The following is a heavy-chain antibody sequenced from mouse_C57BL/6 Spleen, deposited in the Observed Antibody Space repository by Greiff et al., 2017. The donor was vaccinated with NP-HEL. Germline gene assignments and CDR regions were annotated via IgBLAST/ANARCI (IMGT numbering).Heavy chain of an antibody. CDR3: AKNQDYGSSHWYFDV. CDR2: IWRGGST. Sequence: VKLMESGPGLVQPSQSLSITCTVSGFSLTSYGVHWVRQSPGKGLEWLGVIWRGGSTDYNAAFMSRLSITKDNSKSQVFFKMNSLQADDTAIYYCAKNQDYGSSHWYFDVWGTGTTVTVSS. D-gene: IGHD1-1*01. V-gene: IGHV2-5*01. CDR1: GFSLTSYG. J-gene: IGHJ1*03.